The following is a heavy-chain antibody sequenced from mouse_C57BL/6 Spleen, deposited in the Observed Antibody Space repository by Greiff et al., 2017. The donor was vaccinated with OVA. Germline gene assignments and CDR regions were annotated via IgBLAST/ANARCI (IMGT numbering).Heavy chain of an antibody. Sequence: VQLVESGPGLVQPSQSLSITCTVSGFSLTSYGVHWVRQPPGQGLEWLGVIWSGGSTDYNAAFISRLSISKDNSKSQVFFKMNSLQADDTAIYYCAKNYEGYYDAMDYWGQGTSVTVSS. CDR2: IWSGGST. CDR1: GFSLTSYG. CDR3: AKNYEGYYDAMDY. J-gene: IGHJ4*01. D-gene: IGHD2-12*01. V-gene: IGHV2-4*01.